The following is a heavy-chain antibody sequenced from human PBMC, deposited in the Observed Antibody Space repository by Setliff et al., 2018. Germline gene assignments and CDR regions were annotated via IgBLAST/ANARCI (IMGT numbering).Heavy chain of an antibody. V-gene: IGHV3-30-3*01. CDR3: ARDAVQWLVPPGYFDY. CDR1: GFTFSGYA. CDR2: ISYDGSNK. D-gene: IGHD6-19*01. Sequence: GGSLRLSCAASGFTFSGYAMHWVRQAPGKGLEWVAVISYDGSNKYYADSVKGRFTISRDNSKNTLYLQMNSLRAEDTAVYYCARDAVQWLVPPGYFDYWGQGTLVTVSS. J-gene: IGHJ4*02.